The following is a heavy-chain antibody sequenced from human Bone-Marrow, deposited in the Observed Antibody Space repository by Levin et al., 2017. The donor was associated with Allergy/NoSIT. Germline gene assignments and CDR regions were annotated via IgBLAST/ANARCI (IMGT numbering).Heavy chain of an antibody. CDR1: GGSISSGGYY. D-gene: IGHD3-9*01. J-gene: IGHJ4*02. V-gene: IGHV4-31*03. CDR3: ARVVGILTGYYPHDY. CDR2: IYYSGST. Sequence: LRLSCTVSGGSISSGGYYWSWIRQHPGKGLEWIGYIYYSGSTYYNPSLKSRVTISVDTSKNQFSLKLSSVTAADTAVYYCARVVGILTGYYPHDYWGQGTLVTVSS.